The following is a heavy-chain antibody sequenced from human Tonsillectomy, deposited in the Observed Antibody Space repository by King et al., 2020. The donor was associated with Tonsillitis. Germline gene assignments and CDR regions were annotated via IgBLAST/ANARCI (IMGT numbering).Heavy chain of an antibody. D-gene: IGHD2-15*01. CDR1: GFTFSSYA. CDR3: AKDRGGGGSDYGMDV. Sequence: VQLVESGGGLVQPGGSLRLSCAASGFTFSSYAMSWVRQAPGKGLEWVSTMSVSGGSTYYADSVKGRFTISRDNSKNTLYLQMNSLRAEDTAIYYGAKDRGGGGSDYGMDVWGQGTTVSVSS. V-gene: IGHV3-23*04. CDR2: MSVSGGST. J-gene: IGHJ6*02.